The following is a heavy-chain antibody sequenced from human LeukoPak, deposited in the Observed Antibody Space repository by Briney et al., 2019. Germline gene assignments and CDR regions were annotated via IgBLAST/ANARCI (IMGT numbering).Heavy chain of an antibody. J-gene: IGHJ5*02. CDR2: VFSGGAT. CDR3: ARFDPFGGKWFED. Sequence: GGSLRLSCAASGFTVSSNYIKWVRQAPGKGLEWVSVVFSGGATQYADSVTGRFTVSRDTSKNTVYLQMTGLGADDTAVYYCARFDPFGGKWFEDWGQGTLVIVSS. CDR1: GFTVSSNY. V-gene: IGHV3-66*01. D-gene: IGHD3-3*01.